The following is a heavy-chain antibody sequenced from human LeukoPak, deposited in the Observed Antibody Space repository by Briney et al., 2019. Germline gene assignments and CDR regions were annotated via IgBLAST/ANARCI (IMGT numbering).Heavy chain of an antibody. CDR1: GGSFGDFY. CDR3: ARGVRIAVAAPHLNY. D-gene: IGHD6-19*01. J-gene: IGHJ4*02. V-gene: IGHV4-34*01. CDR2: IDHSGST. Sequence: SETLSLTCAVSGGSFGDFYWSWIRQPPGKGLEWIGEIDHSGSTNYNPSLKSRVTISVDTSKNQFSLNLSSVTAADTAVYFCARGVRIAVAAPHLNYWGQGTLVTVSS.